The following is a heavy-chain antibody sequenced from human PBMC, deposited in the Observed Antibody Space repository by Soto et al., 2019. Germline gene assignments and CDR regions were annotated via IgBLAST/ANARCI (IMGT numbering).Heavy chain of an antibody. CDR2: INSDGGDT. V-gene: IGHV3-74*01. J-gene: IGHJ6*02. CDR3: ARAGGSCGGGYYTNEYFCGMDV. CDR1: GFTFRRFW. D-gene: IGHD2-15*01. Sequence: EVQLVESGGGLVQPGGSLRVSCAASGFTFRRFWMHWVRQAPGMGLVWVSRINSDGGDTNYADSVKGRFTISRDNAKNTLYLQMNSPRADDTAVYYCARAGGSCGGGYYTNEYFCGMDVGGQGTTVTVSS.